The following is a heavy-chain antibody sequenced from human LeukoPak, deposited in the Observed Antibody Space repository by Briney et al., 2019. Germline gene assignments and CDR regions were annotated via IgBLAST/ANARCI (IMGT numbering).Heavy chain of an antibody. Sequence: SVKVSCKASGGTFSSYAISWVRQAPGQGLEWMGGIIPIFGTANYAQKFQGRVTITADESTSTAYMELSSLGSEDTAVYYCARGSSGWYDFAYWGQGTLVTVSS. V-gene: IGHV1-69*13. J-gene: IGHJ4*02. D-gene: IGHD6-19*01. CDR3: ARGSSGWYDFAY. CDR2: IIPIFGTA. CDR1: GGTFSSYA.